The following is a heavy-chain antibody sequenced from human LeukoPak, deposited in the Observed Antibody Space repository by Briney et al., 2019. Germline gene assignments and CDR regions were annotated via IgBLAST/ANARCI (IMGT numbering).Heavy chain of an antibody. D-gene: IGHD5-18*01. Sequence: GGSLRLSCPASGFTFGSYAMSWARQAPRKGLEWVSAMSSGYGGTYYADSVKGRFTISRDNSKNTLYLQMNSLSVEDTALYYCAKEGGPSGYSPCDSWGQGTLVTVSS. J-gene: IGHJ5*01. CDR3: AKEGGPSGYSPCDS. V-gene: IGHV3-23*01. CDR2: MSSGYGGT. CDR1: GFTFGSYA.